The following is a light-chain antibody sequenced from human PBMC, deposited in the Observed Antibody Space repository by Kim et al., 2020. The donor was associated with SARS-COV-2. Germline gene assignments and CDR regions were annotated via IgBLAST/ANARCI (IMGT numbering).Light chain of an antibody. V-gene: IGKV3-15*01. CDR2: DST. CDR1: PTINHK. J-gene: IGKJ1*01. Sequence: SPRETATLSCRASPTINHKLVWYQQKPGQAPRLLIYDSTTRATGVPARFIGSGSETDFTLTISSLQSEDFAVYYCQQANDWPPLTFGQGTKVDIK. CDR3: QQANDWPPLT.